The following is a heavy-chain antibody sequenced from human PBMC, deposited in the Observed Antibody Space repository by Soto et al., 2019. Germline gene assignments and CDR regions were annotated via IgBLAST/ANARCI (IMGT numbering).Heavy chain of an antibody. V-gene: IGHV4-59*02. J-gene: IGHJ3*02. Sequence: SETLSLTCNFSGGSVSGYHWSWIRQPPGKGLEWIGYINNNGNTNYNPSLESRVTISVDTSKNQFSLKLSSVTAADTAVYYCARSLYYYDSSGYPDDAFDIWGQGTMVTVS. CDR1: GGSVSGYH. D-gene: IGHD3-22*01. CDR2: INNNGNT. CDR3: ARSLYYYDSSGYPDDAFDI.